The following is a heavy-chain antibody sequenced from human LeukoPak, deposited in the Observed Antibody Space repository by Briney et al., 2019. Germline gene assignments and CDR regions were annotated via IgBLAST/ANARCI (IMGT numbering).Heavy chain of an antibody. CDR1: GFTFSSYS. CDR2: ISGTSSYI. Sequence: PGGSLRLSCADSGFTFSSYSMNGVRQAPGKGLEWVSFISGTSSYIYYADSVKGRFTISRDNSKNTLYLQMNSLRAEDTAVYYCAKMSGVLYSSSWSDYWGQGTLVTVSS. CDR3: AKMSGVLYSSSWSDY. J-gene: IGHJ4*02. D-gene: IGHD6-13*01. V-gene: IGHV3-21*04.